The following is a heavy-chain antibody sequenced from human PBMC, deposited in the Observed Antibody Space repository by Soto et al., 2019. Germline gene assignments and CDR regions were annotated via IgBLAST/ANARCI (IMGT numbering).Heavy chain of an antibody. CDR2: ISAYNGNT. D-gene: IGHD5-12*01. Sequence: ASVKVSCKASGYTFTSYGISWLRQAPGQGLEWMGWISAYNGNTNYAQKLQGRVTMTTDTSTSTAYMELRSLRSDDTAVYYCARSGYDAYYYYGMDVWGQGTTVTVSS. V-gene: IGHV1-18*04. CDR1: GYTFTSYG. J-gene: IGHJ6*02. CDR3: ARSGYDAYYYYGMDV.